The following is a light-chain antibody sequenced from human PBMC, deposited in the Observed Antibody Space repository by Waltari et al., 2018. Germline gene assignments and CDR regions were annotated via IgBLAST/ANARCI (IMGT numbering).Light chain of an antibody. Sequence: QSALTQPASVSGSPGQSITISCTGTSSDVGGYNYVSWYQQHPGKAPKLMIYDVSNRPSGVSKRFSGSKAGNTASLTISWLQAEDEADYYCSSYTSSSTLVFGTGTKVTVL. J-gene: IGLJ1*01. V-gene: IGLV2-14*03. CDR1: SSDVGGYNY. CDR2: DVS. CDR3: SSYTSSSTLV.